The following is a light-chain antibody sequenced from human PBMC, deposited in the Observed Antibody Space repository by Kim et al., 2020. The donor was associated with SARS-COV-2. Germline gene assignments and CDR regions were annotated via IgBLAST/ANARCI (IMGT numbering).Light chain of an antibody. J-gene: IGLJ2*01. CDR1: KLGDKY. CDR3: QAWDSRSSVV. Sequence: SYELTQPPSVSVSPGQTASITCSGDKLGDKYAYWYQQKPGQPPVVVIYQDNKRPSGIPERFSGSNSVNTATLTISGTQAMDESYYYCQAWDSRSSVVFGGGTQLTVL. CDR2: QDN. V-gene: IGLV3-1*01.